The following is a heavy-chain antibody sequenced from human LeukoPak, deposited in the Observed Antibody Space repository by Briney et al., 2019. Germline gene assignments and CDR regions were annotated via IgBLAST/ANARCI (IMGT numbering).Heavy chain of an antibody. J-gene: IGHJ4*02. CDR1: GFTFSSYG. CDR2: IRYDGSNK. D-gene: IGHD2-2*02. CDR3: ANIPVRSIDY. V-gene: IGHV3-30*02. Sequence: GGSLRLSCAESGFTFSSYGMHWVRQAPGKGLEWVAFIRYDGSNKYYADSVKGRFTISRDNSKNTLYLQMNSLRAEDTAVYYCANIPVRSIDYWGQGTLVTVSS.